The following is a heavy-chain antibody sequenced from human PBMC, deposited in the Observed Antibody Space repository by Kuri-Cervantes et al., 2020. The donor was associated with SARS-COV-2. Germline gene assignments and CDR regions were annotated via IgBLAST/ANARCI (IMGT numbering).Heavy chain of an antibody. Sequence: LRLSCAASGFNFSRTDMHWVRQAPGKGLEWIGYIYHSGSTYYNPSLKSRVTISIDRSKNQFSLKLSSVTAADPAVYYRARVHARGWFDPWGQGTLVTVSS. V-gene: IGHV4-30-2*01. CDR2: IYHSGST. D-gene: IGHD6-6*01. CDR1: GFNFSRTD. CDR3: ARVHARGWFDP. J-gene: IGHJ5*02.